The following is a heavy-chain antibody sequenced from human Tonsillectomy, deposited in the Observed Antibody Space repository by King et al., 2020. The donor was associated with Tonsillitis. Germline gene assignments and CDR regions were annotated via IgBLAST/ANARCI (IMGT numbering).Heavy chain of an antibody. D-gene: IGHD1-26*01. J-gene: IGHJ2*01. CDR1: GFTFSNAW. CDR3: TTTYSRKWYRWYFDL. V-gene: IGHV3-15*01. CDR2: IKSSTDGGTT. Sequence: QLVQSGGGLVKPGGSLRLSCAASGFTFSNAWMTWVRQAPGKGLEWVGRIKSSTDGGTTDYAAPVKGRFNISRDDSDNTLYLQMNSLQTEDTAVYYCTTTYSRKWYRWYFDLWGRGTLVTVSS.